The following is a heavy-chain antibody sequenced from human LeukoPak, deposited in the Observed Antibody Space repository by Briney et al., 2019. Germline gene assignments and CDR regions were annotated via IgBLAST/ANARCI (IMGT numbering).Heavy chain of an antibody. J-gene: IGHJ6*02. D-gene: IGHD3-10*01. CDR1: GFTFSSYW. CDR2: INHNGNVN. CDR3: ATGPGLDV. Sequence: GGSLRLSCAASGFTFSSYWMNWARQAPGKGLEWVASINHNGNVNYYVDSVKGRFTISRDNAKNSLYLQMSNLRAEDTAVYFCATGPGLDVWAPGDTVTASS. V-gene: IGHV3-7*03.